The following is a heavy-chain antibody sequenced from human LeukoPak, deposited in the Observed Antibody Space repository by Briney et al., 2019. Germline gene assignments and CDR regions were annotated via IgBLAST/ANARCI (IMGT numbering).Heavy chain of an antibody. V-gene: IGHV1-18*01. D-gene: IGHD3-10*01. CDR2: ISAYNGNT. CDR3: AMRFMVRGVIGAFDI. Sequence: ASVKVSCKASGGTFSSYGISWVRQAPGQGLEWMGWISAYNGNTNYAQKLQGRVTMTTDTSTSTAYMELRSLRSDDTAVYYCAMRFMVRGVIGAFDIWGQGTMVTVSS. J-gene: IGHJ3*02. CDR1: GGTFSSYG.